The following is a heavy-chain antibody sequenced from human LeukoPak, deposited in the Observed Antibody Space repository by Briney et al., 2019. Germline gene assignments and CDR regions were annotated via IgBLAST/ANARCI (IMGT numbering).Heavy chain of an antibody. V-gene: IGHV4-59*12. CDR1: GGSISSYY. CDR3: ATDLGYCSSTSCYEVAFDI. CDR2: IYHSGST. D-gene: IGHD2-2*01. J-gene: IGHJ3*02. Sequence: SETLSLTCTVSGGSISSYYWSWIRQPPGKGLECIGYIYHSGSTYYNPSLKSRVTISVDRSKNQFSLKLSSVTAADTAVYYCATDLGYCSSTSCYEVAFDIWGQGTMVTVSS.